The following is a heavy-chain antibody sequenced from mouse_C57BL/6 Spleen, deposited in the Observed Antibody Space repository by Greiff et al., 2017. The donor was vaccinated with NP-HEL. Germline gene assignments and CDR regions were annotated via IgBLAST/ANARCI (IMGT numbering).Heavy chain of an antibody. J-gene: IGHJ4*01. CDR3: ARQDDYDAMDY. Sequence: DVMLVESGGGLVQPGGSLKLSCAASGFTFSDYGMAWVRQAPRKGPEWVAFISNLAYSIYYADTVTGRFTIARENAKNTLYLEMSSLRSEDTAMYYCARQDDYDAMDYWGQGTSVTVSS. CDR1: GFTFSDYG. CDR2: ISNLAYSI. V-gene: IGHV5-15*01.